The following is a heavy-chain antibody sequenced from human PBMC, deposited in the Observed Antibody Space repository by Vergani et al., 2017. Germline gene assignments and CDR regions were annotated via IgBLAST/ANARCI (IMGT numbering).Heavy chain of an antibody. CDR1: GGTFSSYT. CDR2: IIPILGIA. J-gene: IGHJ4*02. Sequence: QVQLVQSGAEVKKPGSSVKVSCKASGGTFSSYTISWVRQAPGQGLEWMGRIIPILGIANYAQKFQGRVTITADKSTSTAYMELSSLRSEDTAVYYCARASTGDNWNYVGGYWDQGTLVTVSS. CDR3: ARASTGDNWNYVGGY. D-gene: IGHD1-7*01. V-gene: IGHV1-69*02.